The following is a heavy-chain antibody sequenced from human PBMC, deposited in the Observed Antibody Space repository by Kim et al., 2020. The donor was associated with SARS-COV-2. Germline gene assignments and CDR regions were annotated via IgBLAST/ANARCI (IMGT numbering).Heavy chain of an antibody. CDR1: GGSISSSSYY. CDR2: IYYSGST. Sequence: SETLSLTCTVSGGSISSSSYYWGWIRQPPGKGLEWIGSIYYSGSTSYNPSLKSRVTISVDTSKNQFSLKLSSVTAADTAVYYCAREDCSSTSCKSKGAYYYYGMDVWGQGTTVTVSS. V-gene: IGHV4-39*07. CDR3: AREDCSSTSCKSKGAYYYYGMDV. D-gene: IGHD2-2*01. J-gene: IGHJ6*02.